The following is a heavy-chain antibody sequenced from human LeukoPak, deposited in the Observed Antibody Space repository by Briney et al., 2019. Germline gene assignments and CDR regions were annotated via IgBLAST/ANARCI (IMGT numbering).Heavy chain of an antibody. V-gene: IGHV3-21*01. CDR3: ARAIAAAGTY. CDR2: ISSSSSYI. J-gene: IGHJ4*02. CDR1: GFTFGDYA. Sequence: PGGSLRLSCTASGFTFGDYAMAWVRQAPGKGLEWVSSISSSSSYIYYADSVKGRFTISRDNAKNSLYLQMNSLRAEDTAVYYCARAIAAAGTYWGQGTLVTVSS. D-gene: IGHD6-13*01.